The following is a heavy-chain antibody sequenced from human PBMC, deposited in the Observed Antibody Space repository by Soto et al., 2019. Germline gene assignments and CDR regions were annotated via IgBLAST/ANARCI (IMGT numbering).Heavy chain of an antibody. V-gene: IGHV3-21*01. CDR3: ARDRGGDCYFNWFDP. CDR2: ISSSSSYI. J-gene: IGHJ5*02. CDR1: GFTFSSYS. D-gene: IGHD2-21*02. Sequence: PGGSLRLSCAASGFTFSSYSMNWVRQAPGKGLEWVSSISSSSSYIYYADSVKGRFTISRDNAKNSLYLQMNSLRAEDTAVYYCARDRGGDCYFNWFDPWGQGTLVPVSS.